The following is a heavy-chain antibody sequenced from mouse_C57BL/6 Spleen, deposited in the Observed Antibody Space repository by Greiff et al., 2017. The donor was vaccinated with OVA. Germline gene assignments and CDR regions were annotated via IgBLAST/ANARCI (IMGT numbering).Heavy chain of an antibody. CDR3: ARGGLRQGYFDV. V-gene: IGHV1-52*01. Sequence: QVQLQQPGAELVRPGSSVKLSCKASGYTFTSYWMHWVKQRPIQGLEWIGNIDPSDSATYYNQTFKDKFTLTVDKSSSTVYMQLSSLTSEDSAVYYCARGGLRQGYFDVWGTGTTVTVSS. CDR2: IDPSDSAT. D-gene: IGHD2-4*01. J-gene: IGHJ1*03. CDR1: GYTFTSYW.